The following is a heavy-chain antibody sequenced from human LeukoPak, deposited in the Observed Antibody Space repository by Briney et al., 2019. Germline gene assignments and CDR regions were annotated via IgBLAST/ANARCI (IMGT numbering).Heavy chain of an antibody. CDR2: INPNSGGT. V-gene: IGHV1-2*02. CDR3: ARGDYDILTGHVMDV. D-gene: IGHD3-9*01. Sequence: ASVKVSCKASGYTFTSYGISWVRQAPGQGLEWMGWINPNSGGTNYAQKFQGRVTMTRDTSISTAYMELSRLRSDDTAVYYCARGDYDILTGHVMDVWGKGTTVTISS. CDR1: GYTFTSYG. J-gene: IGHJ6*03.